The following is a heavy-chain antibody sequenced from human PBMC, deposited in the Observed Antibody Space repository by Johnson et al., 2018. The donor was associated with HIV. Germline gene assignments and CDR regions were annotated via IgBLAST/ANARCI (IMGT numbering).Heavy chain of an antibody. D-gene: IGHD2-2*01. Sequence: VQLVESGGGLIQPGGSLRLSCAASGFTVSSNYMSWVRQAPGKGLEWVSVIYSGGSTYYADSVKGRFTISRDNSKNALYVQMNSLRAEDTAVYYCARGIQPDAFDIWGQGTMVTVSS. J-gene: IGHJ3*02. CDR2: IYSGGST. V-gene: IGHV3-53*01. CDR3: ARGIQPDAFDI. CDR1: GFTVSSNY.